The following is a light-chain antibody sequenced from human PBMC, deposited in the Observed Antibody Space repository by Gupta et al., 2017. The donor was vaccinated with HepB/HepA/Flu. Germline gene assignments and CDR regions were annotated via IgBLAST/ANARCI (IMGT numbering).Light chain of an antibody. CDR1: QSIITY. CDR3: QQSYSTPVT. CDR2: TAS. J-gene: IGKJ1*01. V-gene: IGKV1-39*01. Sequence: DIHMTQSPSSLSASVGDRATITCRAIQSIITYLSWYQQKPGKAPKLLIYTASGLQSGVPSRFSGSGSGTDFTLTISSLQPEDFATYYCQQSYSTPVTFGQGTKVEIK.